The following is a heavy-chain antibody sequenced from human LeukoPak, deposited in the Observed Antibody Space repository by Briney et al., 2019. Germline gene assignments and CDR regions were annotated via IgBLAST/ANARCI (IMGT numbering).Heavy chain of an antibody. CDR3: ARVRYNWNYYYMDV. D-gene: IGHD1-20*01. Sequence: SETLSLTCTVSGGSISSYYWSWIRQPPGKGLEWIGYIYYSGSTNYNPSLKSRVTISVDTSKNQFSLKLSSVTAADTAVYYCARVRYNWNYYYMDVWGKGTTVTVSS. CDR1: GGSISSYY. V-gene: IGHV4-59*01. J-gene: IGHJ6*03. CDR2: IYYSGST.